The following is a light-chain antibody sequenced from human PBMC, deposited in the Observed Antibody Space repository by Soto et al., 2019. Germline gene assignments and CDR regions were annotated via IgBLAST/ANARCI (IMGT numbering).Light chain of an antibody. CDR2: YAS. CDR3: QQYDTWPPLT. V-gene: IGKV3-15*01. Sequence: EIMMTQSPAILSVSPGERATLSCRASQSVSNNLAWYQQKPGQVPRLLIYYASTRATGVPTRFSGSGSGTDFTLTISSLQSEDFAVYYYQQYDTWPPLTFGQGTRLEIK. CDR1: QSVSNN. J-gene: IGKJ5*01.